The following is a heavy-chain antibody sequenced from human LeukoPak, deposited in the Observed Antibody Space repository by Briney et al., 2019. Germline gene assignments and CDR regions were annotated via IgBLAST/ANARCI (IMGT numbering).Heavy chain of an antibody. J-gene: IGHJ4*02. V-gene: IGHV3-30*01. CDR3: AREGLWEPPPFDY. D-gene: IGHD1-26*01. CDR1: GFTFSSYA. Sequence: PGGSLRLSCAASGFTFSSYAMHWVRQAPGKGLEWVAVISYDGSNKYYADSVKGRFTISRDNSKNTLYLQMNSLRAEDTAVYYCAREGLWEPPPFDYWGQGTLVTVSS. CDR2: ISYDGSNK.